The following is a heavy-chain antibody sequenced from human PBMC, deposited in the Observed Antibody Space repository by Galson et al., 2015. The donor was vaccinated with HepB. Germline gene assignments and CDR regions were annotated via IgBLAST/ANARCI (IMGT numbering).Heavy chain of an antibody. CDR1: GYTFTSYG. CDR3: ARDSKPPGGYDFWSGYPDY. J-gene: IGHJ4*02. CDR2: INPSGGST. D-gene: IGHD3-3*01. V-gene: IGHV1-46*01. Sequence: CKASGYTFTSYGISWVRQAPGQGLEWMGIINPSGGSTSYAQKFQGRVTMTRDTSTSTVYMELSSLRSEDTAVYYCARDSKPPGGYDFWSGYPDYWGQGTLVTVSS.